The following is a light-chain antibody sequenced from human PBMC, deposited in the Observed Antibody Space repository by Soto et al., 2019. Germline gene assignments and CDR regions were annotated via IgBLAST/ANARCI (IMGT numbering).Light chain of an antibody. CDR3: QQYYSYPIT. CDR2: AAS. V-gene: IGKV1-9*01. Sequence: DIQLTQSPSFLSASVGDRVTVTCRSSQDISSYLAWYQQKPGKAPKLLIYAASTLQSGVPSRFSGSGSGTDFTLTISCLQSEDFATYYCQQYYSYPITFGQGTRLEIK. J-gene: IGKJ5*01. CDR1: QDISSY.